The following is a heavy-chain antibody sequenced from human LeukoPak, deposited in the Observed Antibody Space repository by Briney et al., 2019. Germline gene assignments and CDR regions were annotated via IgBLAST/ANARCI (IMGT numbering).Heavy chain of an antibody. D-gene: IGHD3-9*01. CDR2: IRSKANSYAT. Sequence: GGSLRLSCAASGFTFSGSAMHWVRQASGKGLEWVGRIRSKANSYATAYAASVKGRFTISRDDSKNTAYLQMNSLRAEDTAVYYCAATHYYDILTGHDAFDIWGQGTMVTVSS. CDR1: GFTFSGSA. J-gene: IGHJ3*02. V-gene: IGHV3-73*01. CDR3: AATHYYDILTGHDAFDI.